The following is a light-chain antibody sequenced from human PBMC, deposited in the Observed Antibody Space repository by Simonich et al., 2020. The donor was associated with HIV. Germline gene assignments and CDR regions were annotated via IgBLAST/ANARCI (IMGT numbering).Light chain of an antibody. Sequence: DIVMTQSPDSLAVSLGERATINCKSSRSVLYSSNNKNYLAWYQQKPGQPPNLLIYWASTRESGVPDRFSASGSGTDFTLTISSLQAEDVAVYYCQQYYSTPWTFGQGTKVEIK. J-gene: IGKJ1*01. CDR3: QQYYSTPWT. CDR1: RSVLYSSNNKNY. CDR2: WAS. V-gene: IGKV4-1*01.